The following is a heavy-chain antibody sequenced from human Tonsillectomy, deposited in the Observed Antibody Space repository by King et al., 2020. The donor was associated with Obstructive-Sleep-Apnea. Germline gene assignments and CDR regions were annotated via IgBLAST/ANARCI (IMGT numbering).Heavy chain of an antibody. V-gene: IGHV4-39*01. CDR1: GGSISSSSYY. Sequence: PLQESGPGLVKPSENLSLTCTVSGGSISSSSYYWGWIRQPPGKGLEWIGSIYYSGSTYYNPSLKSRVTISVDTSKNQFSLKLSSVTAADTAVYYCARPEYYDILTGYFPPYWGQGTLVTVSS. CDR3: ARPEYYDILTGYFPPY. CDR2: IYYSGST. D-gene: IGHD3-9*01. J-gene: IGHJ4*02.